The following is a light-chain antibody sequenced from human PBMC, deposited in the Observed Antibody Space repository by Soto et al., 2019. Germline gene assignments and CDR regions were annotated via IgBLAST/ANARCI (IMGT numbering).Light chain of an antibody. V-gene: IGKV1-39*01. CDR3: QQSYSTPWT. J-gene: IGKJ1*01. CDR2: AAS. CDR1: QSISSS. Sequence: DIQMTQSPSSLSASVGDRVTITCRASQSISSSLNWYQQKPGTAPKLLLYAASSLQSGVPSRFSGSGSGTDFTLTISSLQPEDFATYYCQQSYSTPWTFDQGTKVEIK.